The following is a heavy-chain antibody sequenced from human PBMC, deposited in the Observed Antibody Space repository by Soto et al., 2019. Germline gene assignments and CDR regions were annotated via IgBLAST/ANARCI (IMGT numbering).Heavy chain of an antibody. V-gene: IGHV1-69*06. Sequence: QVQLVQSGAEVKKPGSSVKVSCKASGGTFSSYAISWVRQAPGQGLEWMGGIIPIFGTANYAQKFQGRVTITAEKSTSTAYMELSSLRSEHTAVYYCWGVPRQLVRRWYFDLWGRGTLVTVSS. CDR3: WGVPRQLVRRWYFDL. CDR1: GGTFSSYA. J-gene: IGHJ2*01. D-gene: IGHD6-13*01. CDR2: IIPIFGTA.